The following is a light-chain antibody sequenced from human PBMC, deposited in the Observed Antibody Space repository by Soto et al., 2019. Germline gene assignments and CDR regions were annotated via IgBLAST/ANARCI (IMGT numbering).Light chain of an antibody. J-gene: IGKJ3*01. CDR2: DAS. Sequence: EIVLTQSPATLSLSPGERATRYCRASQSVSSYLAWYQQKPGQAPRLLIYDASNRATGIPARFSGSGSGTDFTLTISSLEPEDFAVYYCQQRSNWLFTFGPGTKVDI. CDR1: QSVSSY. CDR3: QQRSNWLFT. V-gene: IGKV3-11*01.